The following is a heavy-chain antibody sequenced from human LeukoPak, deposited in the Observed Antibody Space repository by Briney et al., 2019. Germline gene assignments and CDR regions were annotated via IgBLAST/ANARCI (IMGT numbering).Heavy chain of an antibody. CDR1: RFTFNTYA. CDR2: ISSTGFEK. D-gene: IGHD6-19*01. J-gene: IGHJ3*02. Sequence: GGSLRLSCAASRFTFNTYAMRWVRLAPGKGLEWVSSISSTGFEKYYADSVKGRFTISRDNSKNTLDLQMSSLRAEDTAVFYFAKRGVAGMNRDACDIWGRGRVV. V-gene: IGHV3-23*01. CDR3: AKRGVAGMNRDACDI.